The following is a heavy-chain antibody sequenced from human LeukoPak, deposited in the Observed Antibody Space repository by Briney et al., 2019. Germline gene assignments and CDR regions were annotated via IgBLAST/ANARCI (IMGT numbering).Heavy chain of an antibody. D-gene: IGHD3-3*01. CDR2: IKQDGSEK. CDR3: ARDPTPSQYDFWSGYYTGIDY. V-gene: IGHV3-7*01. CDR1: GFTFSSYW. Sequence: PGGSLRLSCAASGFTFSSYWMSWVRQAPGKGLEWVANIKQDGSEKYYVDSVRGRFTISRDNAKNSLYLQMNSLRAEDTAVYYCARDPTPSQYDFWSGYYTGIDYWGQGTLVTVSS. J-gene: IGHJ4*02.